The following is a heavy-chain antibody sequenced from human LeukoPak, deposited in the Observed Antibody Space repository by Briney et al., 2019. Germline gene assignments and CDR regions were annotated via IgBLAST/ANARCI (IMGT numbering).Heavy chain of an antibody. J-gene: IGHJ4*02. D-gene: IGHD2-8*01. Sequence: GGSLRLSCAASGVTVSTSYMSWVRQAPGKGLEWVSSIGGGDTHYADSVKGRFTISRDDSRSTVDLQMSSLRAEDTAVYYCAKDGQSFNSMYDYFDSWGQGTLVTVSS. CDR3: AKDGQSFNSMYDYFDS. CDR2: IGGGDT. V-gene: IGHV3-53*01. CDR1: GVTVSTSY.